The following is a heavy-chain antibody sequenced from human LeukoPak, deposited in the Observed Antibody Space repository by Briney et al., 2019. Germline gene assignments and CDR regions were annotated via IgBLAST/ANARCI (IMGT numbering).Heavy chain of an antibody. CDR3: ASDGTTIFGVYGMDV. V-gene: IGHV1-24*01. CDR1: GYTLTELS. CDR2: FDPEDGET. Sequence: ASVKVSCKVSGYTLTELSMHWVRQAPGKGLEWMGGFDPEDGETIYAQKFQGRVTITRDTSPSTAYMELSSLRSEDTAVYYCASDGTTIFGVYGMDVWGQGTTVTVSS. J-gene: IGHJ6*02. D-gene: IGHD3-3*01.